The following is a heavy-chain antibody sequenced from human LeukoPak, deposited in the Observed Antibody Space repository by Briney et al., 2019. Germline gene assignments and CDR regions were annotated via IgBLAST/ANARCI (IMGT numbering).Heavy chain of an antibody. CDR1: GGSTSSGDYY. J-gene: IGHJ4*02. Sequence: SETLSLTCTVSGGSTSSGDYYWSWIRQPPGKGLEWIGYIYYSGSTYYNPSLKSRVTISVDTSKNQFSLKLSSVTAADTAVYYCAREDGSSWYYFDYWGQGTLVTVSS. D-gene: IGHD6-13*01. V-gene: IGHV4-30-4*01. CDR2: IYYSGST. CDR3: AREDGSSWYYFDY.